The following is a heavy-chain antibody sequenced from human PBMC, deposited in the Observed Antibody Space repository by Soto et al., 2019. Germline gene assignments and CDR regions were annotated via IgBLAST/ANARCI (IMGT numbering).Heavy chain of an antibody. CDR3: AGHGNVLTGYNWFDP. V-gene: IGHV5-51*01. CDR1: GYSFTSYW. J-gene: IGHJ5*02. D-gene: IGHD1-26*01. Sequence: GESLKISCKGSGYSFTSYWIGWVRQMPGKGLEWMGIIYPGDSDTRYSPSFQGQVTISAAKSISTAYLPWSRLKASDTAMFYCAGHGNVLTGYNWFDPWGQGTLVTVSS. CDR2: IYPGDSDT.